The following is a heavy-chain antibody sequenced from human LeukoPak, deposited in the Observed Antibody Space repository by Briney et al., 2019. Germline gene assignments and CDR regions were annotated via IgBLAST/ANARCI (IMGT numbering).Heavy chain of an antibody. CDR3: ARGRPAFNYYDSSGPFDY. Sequence: SETLSLTCAVYGGSFSGYYWSWIRQPPGKGLEWIGEINHSGSTNYNPSLKSRVNISVDTSKNQFSLKLSSVTAADTAVNYCARGRPAFNYYDSSGPFDYWGQGTLVTVSS. D-gene: IGHD3-22*01. CDR2: INHSGST. V-gene: IGHV4-34*01. CDR1: GGSFSGYY. J-gene: IGHJ4*02.